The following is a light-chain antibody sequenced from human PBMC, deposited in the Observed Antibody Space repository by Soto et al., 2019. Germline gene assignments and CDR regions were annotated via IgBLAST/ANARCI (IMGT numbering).Light chain of an antibody. CDR2: GAS. CDR3: QQRSSWPLT. V-gene: IGKV3D-20*02. CDR1: QTVCTND. J-gene: IGKJ4*02. Sequence: EIVLTQSPGTLSLSPGDRATLSCRTSQTVCTNDLAWYQQKHGEAPRLLIYGASKRDAGIPDRFSGRGSGTDFPLTISRLEPEDFAIYFCQQRSSWPLTFGGGTKVDIK.